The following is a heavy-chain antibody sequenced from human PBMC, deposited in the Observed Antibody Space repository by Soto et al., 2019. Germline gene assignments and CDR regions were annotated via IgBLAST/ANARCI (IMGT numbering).Heavy chain of an antibody. D-gene: IGHD4-17*01. Sequence: GGSLRLSCAASGFTFSSYGMHWVRQAPGKGLEWVAVIWYDGSNKYYADSVKGRFTISRDNSKNTLYLQMNSLRAEDTAVYYCARDFNGDSGNFQHWGQGTLVTVSS. CDR2: IWYDGSNK. CDR3: ARDFNGDSGNFQH. CDR1: GFTFSSYG. J-gene: IGHJ1*01. V-gene: IGHV3-33*01.